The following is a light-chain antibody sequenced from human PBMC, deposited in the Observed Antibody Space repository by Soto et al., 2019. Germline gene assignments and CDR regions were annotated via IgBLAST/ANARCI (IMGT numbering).Light chain of an antibody. Sequence: DIPMTQSPPTLSASVGDRVTISCRASESITNWLAWYQHKPGKAPKLLIYKASSLESGVPSRFSGSGSGTQFTLTISSLQPEDFAHYYCQQYKSPPWTFGQGTKVEIK. CDR3: QQYKSPPWT. V-gene: IGKV1-5*03. CDR2: KAS. J-gene: IGKJ1*01. CDR1: ESITNW.